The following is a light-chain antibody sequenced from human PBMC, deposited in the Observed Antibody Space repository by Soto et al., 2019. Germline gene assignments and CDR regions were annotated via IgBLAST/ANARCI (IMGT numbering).Light chain of an antibody. CDR3: CSYAGSSTYV. J-gene: IGLJ1*01. CDR2: EGS. V-gene: IGLV2-23*01. CDR1: SSDVGSNNL. Sequence: QSVLTQPASVSGSPGQSITISCTGTSSDVGSNNLVSWYQQHPGKAPKLMIYEGSKRPSGVSNRFSGSKSGNTASLTISCLQAEDEADYYCCSYAGSSTYVFGTGTKLTVL.